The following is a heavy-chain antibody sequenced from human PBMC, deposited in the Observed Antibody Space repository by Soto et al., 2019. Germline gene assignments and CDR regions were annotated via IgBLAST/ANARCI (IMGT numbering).Heavy chain of an antibody. CDR1: GFTFRNHG. V-gene: IGHV3-33*01. CDR2: IWYDGSEK. D-gene: IGHD2-15*01. Sequence: QVQLVESGGGVVQPGRSLRLSCEGSGFTFRNHGMHWVRQAPGKGLEWLAVIWYDGSEKYYADSVRGRFFVSRDNAKNTLYLQMNSLTVEDTALYYCAWWSDKKVVDPWGQGTAVTVSS. J-gene: IGHJ5*02. CDR3: AWWSDKKVVDP.